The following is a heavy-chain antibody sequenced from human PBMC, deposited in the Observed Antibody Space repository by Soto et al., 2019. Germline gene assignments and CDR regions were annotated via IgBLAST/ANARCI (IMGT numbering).Heavy chain of an antibody. CDR3: ARDQLVDY. J-gene: IGHJ4*02. V-gene: IGHV3-21*06. Sequence: EVQLVQSGGGLVKPGESLRLSCATSGFTFSTYNMNWVRQAPGKGLEWVSSISSSSNYIYYADSLKGRFTVSRDNAKNSLYLQMNSLRADDTAVYYCARDQLVDYWGQGTLVTVSS. CDR2: ISSSSNYI. D-gene: IGHD6-13*01. CDR1: GFTFSTYN.